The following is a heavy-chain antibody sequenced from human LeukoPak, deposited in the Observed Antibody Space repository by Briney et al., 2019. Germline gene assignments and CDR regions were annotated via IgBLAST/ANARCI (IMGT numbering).Heavy chain of an antibody. CDR2: IIPIFGTA. V-gene: IGHV1-69*13. J-gene: IGHJ6*03. D-gene: IGHD3-3*01. CDR1: GYTFTSYG. CDR3: ARCTYYDFWSGQNYYYYYMDV. Sequence: ASVKVSCKASGYTFTSYGISWVRQAPGQGLEWMGGIIPIFGTANYAQKFQGRVTITADESTSTAYMELSSLRSEDTAVYYCARCTYYDFWSGQNYYYYYMDVWGKGTTVTVSS.